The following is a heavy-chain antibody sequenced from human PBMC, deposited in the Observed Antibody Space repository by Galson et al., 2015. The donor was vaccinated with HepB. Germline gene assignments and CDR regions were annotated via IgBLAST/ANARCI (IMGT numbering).Heavy chain of an antibody. CDR3: ARDRSPRGSFTLDY. V-gene: IGHV3-72*01. CDR2: SRNKPKGYST. CDR1: GFSFSDHY. J-gene: IGHJ4*02. D-gene: IGHD1-26*01. Sequence: SLRLSCAVSGFSFSDHYIDWVRQAPGKGLEWVGRSRNKPKGYSTAYAASVKGRFTISRDNAKNSLYLQMNSLRAEDTAVYYCARDRSPRGSFTLDYWGQGTLVTVSS.